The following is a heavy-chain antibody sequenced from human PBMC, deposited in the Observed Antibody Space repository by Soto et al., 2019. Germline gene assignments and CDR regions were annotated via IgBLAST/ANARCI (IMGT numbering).Heavy chain of an antibody. CDR2: ISGSGGST. CDR3: AKDGERVLRITIRLVVY. V-gene: IGHV3-23*01. Sequence: QPGGSLRLSCAASGFTFSSYAMSWVRQAPGKGLEWVSAISGSGGSTYYADSVKGRFTISRDNSKNTLYLQMNSLRAEDTAVYYCAKDGERVLRITIRLVVYWGLGALLPISS. D-gene: IGHD3-3*01. CDR1: GFTFSSYA. J-gene: IGHJ4*02.